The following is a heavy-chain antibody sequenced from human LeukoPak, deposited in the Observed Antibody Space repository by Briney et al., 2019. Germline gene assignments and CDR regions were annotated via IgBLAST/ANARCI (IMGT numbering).Heavy chain of an antibody. CDR2: IWFDGSNK. J-gene: IGHJ4*02. Sequence: PGGSLRLSCAASGFTFSSYAMSWVRQAPGKGLEWVAVIWFDGSNKFYADSVKGRFTISRDNSKNTLYLQMNSLRAEDTAVYYCASPAGALIDCWGQGTLVIVSS. D-gene: IGHD6-19*01. CDR1: GFTFSSYA. V-gene: IGHV3-33*08. CDR3: ASPAGALIDC.